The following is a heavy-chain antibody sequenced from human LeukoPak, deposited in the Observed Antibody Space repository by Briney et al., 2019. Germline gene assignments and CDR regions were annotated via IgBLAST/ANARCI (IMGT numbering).Heavy chain of an antibody. J-gene: IGHJ4*02. CDR2: IIPILGTA. CDR3: AVYCSSTSCYHPDY. CDR1: GYTFTSYG. D-gene: IGHD2-2*01. Sequence: SVKVSCKASGYTFTSYGISWVRQAPGQGLEWMGGIIPILGTANYAQKFQGRVTITADESTSTAYMELSSLRSEDTAVYYCAVYCSSTSCYHPDYWGQGTLVTVSS. V-gene: IGHV1-69*13.